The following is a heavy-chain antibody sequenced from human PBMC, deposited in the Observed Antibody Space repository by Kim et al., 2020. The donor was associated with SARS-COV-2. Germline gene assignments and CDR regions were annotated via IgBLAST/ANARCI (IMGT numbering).Heavy chain of an antibody. CDR2: IYYSGST. Sequence: SETLSLTCTVSGGSISSYYWSWIRQPPGKGLEWIGYIYYSGSTNYNPSLKSRVTISVDTSKNQFSLKLSSVTAADTAVYYCARSYGEYYYGSGSYSNFDYWGQGTLVTVSS. CDR1: GGSISSYY. J-gene: IGHJ4*02. D-gene: IGHD3-10*01. V-gene: IGHV4-59*01. CDR3: ARSYGEYYYGSGSYSNFDY.